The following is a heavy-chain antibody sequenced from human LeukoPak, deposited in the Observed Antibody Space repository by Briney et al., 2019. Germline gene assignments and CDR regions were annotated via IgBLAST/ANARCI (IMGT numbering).Heavy chain of an antibody. CDR2: INHNGYT. V-gene: IGHV4-34*01. CDR3: ARAGTGDRSAVFDY. J-gene: IGHJ4*02. D-gene: IGHD7-27*01. CDR1: GGPFSGYY. Sequence: SETLSLTCAVYGGPFSGYYWNWVRQPPGKGLEWIGEINHNGYTNYNPSLESRVTISVDTSKNQFSLKVYSLTAADTAVYFCARAGTGDRSAVFDYWGQEILVTVSS.